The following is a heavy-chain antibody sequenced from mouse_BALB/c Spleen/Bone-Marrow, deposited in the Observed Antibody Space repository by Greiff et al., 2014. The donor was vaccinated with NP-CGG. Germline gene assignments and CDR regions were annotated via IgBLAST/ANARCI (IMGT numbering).Heavy chain of an antibody. V-gene: IGHV1-80*01. Sequence: VQLQQSGAELVRPGSSVKISCKASGYAFSSYWMNWVKQRPGQGLEWLGQIYPGDGDTNYNGNFKDKASLTTDKSSTTAYMQLSSLTSEDSAVYVCARGGRLTGYYFDYWGQGTALTVSS. CDR2: IYPGDGDT. CDR1: GYAFSSYW. J-gene: IGHJ2*01. CDR3: ARGGRLTGYYFDY. D-gene: IGHD4-1*01.